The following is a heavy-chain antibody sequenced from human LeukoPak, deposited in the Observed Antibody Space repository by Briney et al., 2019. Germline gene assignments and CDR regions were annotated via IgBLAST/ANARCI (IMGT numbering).Heavy chain of an antibody. Sequence: GDSLRLSCAASGFTVSNYYMSWVRQAPGKGLEWLSVLYTNGPTYYAESVKGRFTISRDNSKNTLYLQMNSLRAEDTAVYYCARETLGDTANFDYWGQGTLVTVSS. CDR2: LYTNGPT. D-gene: IGHD5-18*01. J-gene: IGHJ4*02. CDR3: ARETLGDTANFDY. CDR1: GFTVSNYY. V-gene: IGHV3-66*03.